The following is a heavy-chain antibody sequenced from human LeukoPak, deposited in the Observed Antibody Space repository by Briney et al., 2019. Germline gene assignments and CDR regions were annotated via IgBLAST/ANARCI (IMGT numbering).Heavy chain of an antibody. D-gene: IGHD6-19*01. CDR2: ISYDGSNK. V-gene: IGHV3-30*18. Sequence: GGSLRLSCAASGFTFSSYGMHWVRQAPGKGLEWVAVISYDGSNKYYAASVRGRFTISRDNSKNTLYLQMNSLRAEDTAVYYCAKDLSGSHTYWGQGTLVTVS. J-gene: IGHJ4*02. CDR1: GFTFSSYG. CDR3: AKDLSGSHTY.